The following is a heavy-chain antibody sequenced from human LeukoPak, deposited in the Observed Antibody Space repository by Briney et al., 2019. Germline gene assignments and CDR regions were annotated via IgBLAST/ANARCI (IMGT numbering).Heavy chain of an antibody. J-gene: IGHJ6*02. CDR2: MNNGPGAT. CDR3: AKTHYDLLDV. D-gene: IGHD5-12*01. CDR1: GFSFSTSP. Sequence: GGSLRLSCVASGFSFSTSPMSWVRQPPGKGLEWVSAMNNGPGATFYRDSVRGRFTISRDDSKSTLYLQMNSLRAEDTGTYYCAKTHYDLLDVWGQGTTVTVSS. V-gene: IGHV3-23*01.